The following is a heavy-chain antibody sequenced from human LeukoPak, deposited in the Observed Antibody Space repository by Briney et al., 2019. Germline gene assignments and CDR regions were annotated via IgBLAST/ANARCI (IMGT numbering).Heavy chain of an antibody. D-gene: IGHD5-24*01. V-gene: IGHV3-53*01. CDR3: AREMATIRGGLDY. CDR1: GFTVSSNY. Sequence: GGSLRLSCAASGFTVSSNYMSRVRQAPGKGLEWVSVIYSGGSTYYADSVKGRFTISRDNSKNTLYLQMNSLRAEDTAVYYCAREMATIRGGLDYWGQGTLVTVSS. J-gene: IGHJ4*02. CDR2: IYSGGST.